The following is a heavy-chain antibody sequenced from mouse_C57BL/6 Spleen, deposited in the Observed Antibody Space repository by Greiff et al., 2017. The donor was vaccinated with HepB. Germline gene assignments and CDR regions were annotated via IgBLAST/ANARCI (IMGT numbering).Heavy chain of an antibody. V-gene: IGHV1-4*01. J-gene: IGHJ2*01. CDR1: GYTFTSYT. Sequence: QVQLQQSGAELARPGASVKMSCKASGYTFTSYTMHWVKQRPGQGLEWIGYINPSSGYTKYNQKFKDKATLTADTSSSTAYMQLSSMTSEDSAVYYCAREKAAQATGDYWGQGTTLTVSS. D-gene: IGHD3-2*02. CDR3: AREKAAQATGDY. CDR2: INPSSGYT.